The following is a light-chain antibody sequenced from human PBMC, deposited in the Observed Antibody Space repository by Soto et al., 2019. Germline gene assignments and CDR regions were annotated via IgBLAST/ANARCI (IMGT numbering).Light chain of an antibody. V-gene: IGLV1-51*01. CDR1: SSNIGNNY. CDR3: GTWDSSLSACV. CDR2: DNN. Sequence: QSVLTRPPSVSAAPGQKVTISCSGSSSNIGNNYVSWYQQLPGTAPKLLIYDNNKRPSGIPDRFSGSKSATSATLGITGLQTGDEADYYCGTWDSSLSACVFGTGTKLTVL. J-gene: IGLJ1*01.